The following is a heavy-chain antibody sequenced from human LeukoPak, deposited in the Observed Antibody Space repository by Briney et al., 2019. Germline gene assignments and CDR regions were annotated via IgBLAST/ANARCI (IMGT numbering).Heavy chain of an antibody. Sequence: PGGSLRLSCAASGFTFNSYAMSWVRQAPGKGLEWVSAISGSGTTTWYADSVKGRFTISRDNSKNTLYLQMNSLRAEDTAVYYCAKDLSRLARESFFDYGGQGTLVTVSS. V-gene: IGHV3-23*01. CDR2: ISGSGTTT. CDR3: AKDLSRLARESFFDY. J-gene: IGHJ4*02. D-gene: IGHD3-9*01. CDR1: GFTFNSYA.